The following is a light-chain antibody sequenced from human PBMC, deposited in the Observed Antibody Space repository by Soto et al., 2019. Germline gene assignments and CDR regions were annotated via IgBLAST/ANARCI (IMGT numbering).Light chain of an antibody. CDR1: ESISSH. J-gene: IGKJ5*01. CDR3: QQSYSVPIT. V-gene: IGKV1-39*01. CDR2: AAS. Sequence: DIQMTHSPSSLSASVGDRVTITCRASESISSHLNWYQQKSGRAPQLLIHAASTLQTGVPSRFSGSGSGTDFTLTISSLQPEDFATYYCQQSYSVPITFGQGTRLEIK.